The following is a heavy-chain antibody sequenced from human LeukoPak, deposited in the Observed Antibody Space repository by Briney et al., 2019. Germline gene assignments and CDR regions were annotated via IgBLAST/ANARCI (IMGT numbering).Heavy chain of an antibody. CDR3: AKDGYDSSGYFFDY. V-gene: IGHV3-30*02. D-gene: IGHD3-22*01. CDR1: GFTFSSYG. J-gene: IGHJ4*02. Sequence: GGSLRLSCAASGFTFSSYGMHWVRQAPGKGLEWVAFIRYDGSNKYYADSMKGRFTISRDNSKNTLYLQMNSLRAEDTAVYYCAKDGYDSSGYFFDYWGQGTLVTVSS. CDR2: IRYDGSNK.